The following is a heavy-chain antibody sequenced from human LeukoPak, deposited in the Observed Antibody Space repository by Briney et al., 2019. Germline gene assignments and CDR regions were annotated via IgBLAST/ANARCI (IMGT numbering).Heavy chain of an antibody. CDR2: IYYSGST. J-gene: IGHJ4*02. V-gene: IGHV4-59*01. CDR3: ARVAGYMIEGYFDY. Sequence: SETLSLTCTVSGGSISSYYWSWIRQPPGKGLEWIGYIYYSGSTNYNPSLKSRVTISVETSKNQFSLKLSSVTAADTAVYYCARVAGYMIEGYFDYWGQGTLVTVSS. CDR1: GGSISSYY. D-gene: IGHD3-22*01.